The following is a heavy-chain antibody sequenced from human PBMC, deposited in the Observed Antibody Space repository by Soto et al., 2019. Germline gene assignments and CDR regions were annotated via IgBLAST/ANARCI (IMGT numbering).Heavy chain of an antibody. CDR3: VKDTYILVGATHLDA. CDR1: GFTFDDYT. D-gene: IGHD1-26*01. J-gene: IGHJ5*02. V-gene: IGHV3-9*01. CDR2: ISWNSDMI. Sequence: SLRVSVSASGFTFDDYTMHWVRQGPGKGLEWVSGISWNSDMITYADSVKGRFTVSRDNAKNSLDLEMNSLRVEDTALYYCVKDTYILVGATHLDAWGQGTLVTVSS.